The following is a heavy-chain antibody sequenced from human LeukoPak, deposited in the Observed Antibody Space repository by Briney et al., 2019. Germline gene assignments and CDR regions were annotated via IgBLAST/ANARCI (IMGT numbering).Heavy chain of an antibody. D-gene: IGHD1-1*01. CDR2: MSPTNGDT. Sequence: ASVTVSCKASGYTFSNYDINWMRQATGQGLEWMAWMSPTNGDTGYAQKFQGRVTLTRDTSMSTAYMELTSLTSEDTAVYFCARQWNWNQGGPFDIWGQGTLVTVSS. CDR3: ARQWNWNQGGPFDI. J-gene: IGHJ3*02. V-gene: IGHV1-8*03. CDR1: GYTFSNYD.